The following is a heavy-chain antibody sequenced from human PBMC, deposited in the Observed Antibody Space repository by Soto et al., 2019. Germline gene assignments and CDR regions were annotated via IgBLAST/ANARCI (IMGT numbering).Heavy chain of an antibody. D-gene: IGHD3-3*01. CDR1: GCTFSSYA. CDR3: ARGGTYYDFWRGDYFFDY. V-gene: IGHV1-69*13. Sequence: SVKVSCKASGCTFSSYAISWVRQAPGQGLEWMGGIIPIFGTANYAQKFQGRVTITADESTSTAYMELSSLRSEDTAVYYCARGGTYYDFWRGDYFFDYWGQGTLVTVSS. CDR2: IIPIFGTA. J-gene: IGHJ4*02.